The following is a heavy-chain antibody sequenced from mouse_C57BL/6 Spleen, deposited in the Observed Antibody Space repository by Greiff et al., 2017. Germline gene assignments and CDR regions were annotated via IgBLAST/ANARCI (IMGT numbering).Heavy chain of an antibody. CDR1: GFTFSSYT. Sequence: EVQGVESGGGLVKPGGSLKLSCAASGFTFSSYTMSWVRQTPEKRLEWVATISGGGGNTYYPDSVKGRFTISRDNAKNTLYLQMSSLRSEDTALYYCARISSGYVAYWGQGTLVTVSA. D-gene: IGHD3-2*02. CDR2: ISGGGGNT. V-gene: IGHV5-9*01. J-gene: IGHJ3*01. CDR3: ARISSGYVAY.